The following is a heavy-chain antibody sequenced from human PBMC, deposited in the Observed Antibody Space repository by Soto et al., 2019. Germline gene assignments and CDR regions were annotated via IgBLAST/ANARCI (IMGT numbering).Heavy chain of an antibody. D-gene: IGHD2-8*02. CDR3: TGEVASGY. V-gene: IGHV3-30*03. CDR1: GFTVSTYG. Sequence: QVQLVESGGGVVQPGRSLRLSCAVSGFTVSTYGMHWVRQAPGKGLEWVAVISRDGGTKYYADYVKGRFTISRDHPRNTLILEMNSLRGDDLAVYYCTGEVASGYWGQGTLVTVSS. CDR2: ISRDGGTK. J-gene: IGHJ4*02.